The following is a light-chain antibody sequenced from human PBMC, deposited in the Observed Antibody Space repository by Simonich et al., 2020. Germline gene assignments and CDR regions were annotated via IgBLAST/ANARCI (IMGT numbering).Light chain of an antibody. CDR3: SSYAGSSNWV. CDR2: EVS. CDR1: SSDVGGYNY. J-gene: IGLJ3*02. Sequence: QSALPQPPSASGSPGQSVTISCPGTSSDVGGYNYVSWYQQHPGKAPDLMIYEVSRRPSGVPDRFSGPKAGNTASLTFSGRQAEDEADYYCSSYAGSSNWVFGGGTKLTVL. V-gene: IGLV2-8*01.